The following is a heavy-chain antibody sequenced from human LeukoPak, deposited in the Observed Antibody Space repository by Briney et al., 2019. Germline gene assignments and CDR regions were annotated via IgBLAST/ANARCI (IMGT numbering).Heavy chain of an antibody. J-gene: IGHJ6*03. Sequence: SETLSLTCSVSGGSISSYYWSWIRQPAGKGLEWIGRIYIGGSTNYNPSLKSRVTMSVDTSKNQFSLKLSSVTAADTAVYYCARDLRYYDSSGKAYYYFMDVWGKGTTVTVSS. V-gene: IGHV4-4*07. CDR2: IYIGGST. CDR3: ARDLRYYDSSGKAYYYFMDV. D-gene: IGHD3-22*01. CDR1: GGSISSYY.